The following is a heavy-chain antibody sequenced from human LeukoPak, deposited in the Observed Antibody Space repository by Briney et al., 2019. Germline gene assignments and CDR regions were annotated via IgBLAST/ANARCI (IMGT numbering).Heavy chain of an antibody. V-gene: IGHV3-11*04. CDR3: ARCITMVRGVIFCYYFDY. CDR1: GFTFSDYY. D-gene: IGHD3-10*01. J-gene: IGHJ4*02. Sequence: PGGSLRLSCAASGFTFSDYYMSWIRQAPGRGVEWVSYISSSGSTIYYADTVKGGFTISRDNAKNSLYLQMNSLTAEDTAVYYCARCITMVRGVIFCYYFDYWGQGTLVTVSS. CDR2: ISSSGSTI.